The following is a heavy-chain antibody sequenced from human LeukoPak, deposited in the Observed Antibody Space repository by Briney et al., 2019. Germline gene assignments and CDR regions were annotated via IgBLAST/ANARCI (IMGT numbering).Heavy chain of an antibody. Sequence: GGSLRLSCAASGFTFSSYWMHWVRQAPGKGLEWVLSISSSSSYIYSADSVKGRFTISRDNARNSLYLRMNSLRAEDTAVYYCARDPGAYSSSPIDYWGQGTLVTVSS. J-gene: IGHJ4*02. CDR1: GFTFSSYW. V-gene: IGHV3-21*01. CDR3: ARDPGAYSSSPIDY. D-gene: IGHD6-6*01. CDR2: ISSSSSYI.